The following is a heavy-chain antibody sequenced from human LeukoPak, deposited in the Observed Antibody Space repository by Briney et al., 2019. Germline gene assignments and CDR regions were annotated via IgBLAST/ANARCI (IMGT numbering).Heavy chain of an antibody. J-gene: IGHJ4*02. CDR1: GFTFSGFG. CDR3: ARDDKGYSYGTGFDY. D-gene: IGHD5-18*01. V-gene: IGHV3-30*03. Sequence: QPGGSLRLSCSASGFTFSGFGMHWVRQAPGKGPEWVAVISYDGTDEYYADSVKGRFTISRDNSKNTLYLQMNSLRAEDTAVYYCARDDKGYSYGTGFDYWGQGTLVTVSS. CDR2: ISYDGTDE.